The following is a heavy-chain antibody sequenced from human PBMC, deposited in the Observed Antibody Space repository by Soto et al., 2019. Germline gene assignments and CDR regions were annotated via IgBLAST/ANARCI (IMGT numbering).Heavy chain of an antibody. J-gene: IGHJ6*02. Sequence: SVKVSCKASGGTFSSYAISWVRQAPGQGLEWMGGIIPIFGTANYAQKFQGRVAITADESTSTAYMELSSLRSEDTAVYYCARATRLSIVVVPAAIPETRMDVWGQGTTVTVSS. CDR3: ARATRLSIVVVPAAIPETRMDV. CDR1: GGTFSSYA. CDR2: IIPIFGTA. D-gene: IGHD2-2*02. V-gene: IGHV1-69*13.